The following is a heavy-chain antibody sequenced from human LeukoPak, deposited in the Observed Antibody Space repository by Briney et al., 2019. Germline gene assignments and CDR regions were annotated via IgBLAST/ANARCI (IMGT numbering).Heavy chain of an antibody. CDR1: GGTFSSYA. CDR3: ARGGQLWEANYGMDV. V-gene: IGHV1-69*13. CDR2: IIPIFGTA. Sequence: SVKVSCKASGGTFSSYAISWVRQAPGQGLEWMGGIIPIFGTANYAQKFQGRATITADESTSTAYMELSSLRSEDTAVYYCARGGQLWEANYGMDVWGQGTTVTVSS. D-gene: IGHD5-18*01. J-gene: IGHJ6*02.